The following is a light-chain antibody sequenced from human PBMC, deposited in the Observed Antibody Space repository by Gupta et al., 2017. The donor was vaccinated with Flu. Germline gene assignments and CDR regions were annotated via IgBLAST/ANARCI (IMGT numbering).Light chain of an antibody. CDR2: EVN. V-gene: IGLV2-14*01. Sequence: ITISCAGTSSDVGAYNYVSWYQQHPGKAPKRMVYEVNNRPSGVSNRFSGSKSGNTASLTISGLQAEDEADYYGTSYTSTSTDWGFGGGTKL. CDR1: SSDVGAYNY. CDR3: TSYTSTSTDWG. J-gene: IGLJ3*02.